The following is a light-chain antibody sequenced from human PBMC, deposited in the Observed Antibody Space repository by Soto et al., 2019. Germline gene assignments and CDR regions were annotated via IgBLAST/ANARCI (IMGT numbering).Light chain of an antibody. CDR3: SSFTSSITYV. Sequence: QSALTQPASVSGSPGQSITISCTGTSSDVGGYNTVSWYQQHPGKAPKLMIFEVSNRPSGFSNRFSGTKSGNTASLTISGLQAEDESDYYCSSFTSSITYVFGPGTKLTVL. V-gene: IGLV2-14*01. J-gene: IGLJ1*01. CDR1: SSDVGGYNT. CDR2: EVS.